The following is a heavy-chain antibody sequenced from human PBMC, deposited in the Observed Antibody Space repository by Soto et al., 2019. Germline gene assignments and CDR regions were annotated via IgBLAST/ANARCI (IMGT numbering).Heavy chain of an antibody. CDR1: GFTFSSYE. D-gene: IGHD3-22*01. J-gene: IGHJ4*02. CDR3: ARDLGYYDSSGYFDY. CDR2: ISSSDSI. Sequence: GGSLRLSCIGSGFTFSSYEMNWVRQAPGKGLEWVSYISSSDSIYYADSVKGRFTISRDNAKNSLYLQMNSLRAEDTAVYYCARDLGYYDSSGYFDYWGQGTLVTVSS. V-gene: IGHV3-48*03.